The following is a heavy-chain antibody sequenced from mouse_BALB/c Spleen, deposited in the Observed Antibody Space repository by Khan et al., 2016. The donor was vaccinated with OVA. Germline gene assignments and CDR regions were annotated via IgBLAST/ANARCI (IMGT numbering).Heavy chain of an antibody. V-gene: IGHV1S137*01. CDR3: ARESGNYRFAY. CDR1: GYIFTDFS. Sequence: QVQLKESGAELVRPGVSVKISCKGSGYIFTDFSMHWVKRSHAKSLEWIGVISTYYGDSIYNQNFKDKATLTVEKSSSTAYMELARLTSEDSAIYYCARESGNYRFAYWGQGTLVTVSA. D-gene: IGHD2-1*01. J-gene: IGHJ3*01. CDR2: ISTYYGDS.